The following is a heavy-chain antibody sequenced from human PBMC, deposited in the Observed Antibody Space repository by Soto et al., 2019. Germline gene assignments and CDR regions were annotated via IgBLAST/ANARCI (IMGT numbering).Heavy chain of an antibody. CDR1: GGSISSSSYY. CDR2: IYYSGST. CDR3: ALTPDEIAAAHQA. Sequence: QLQLQESGPGLVKPSETLSLTCTVSGGSISSSSYYWGWIRQPPGKGLEWIGSIYYSGSTYYNPPLHSRVTMAVDTSKNQFSLKRSSVTAADTAVYYCALTPDEIAAAHQAWGQGTLVTVSS. J-gene: IGHJ4*02. D-gene: IGHD6-13*01. V-gene: IGHV4-39*01.